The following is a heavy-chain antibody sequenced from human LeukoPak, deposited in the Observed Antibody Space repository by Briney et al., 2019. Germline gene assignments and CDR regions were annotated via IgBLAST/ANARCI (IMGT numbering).Heavy chain of an antibody. J-gene: IGHJ4*02. D-gene: IGHD2-2*01. V-gene: IGHV3-74*01. CDR3: ARGGSTSCLD. CDR2: INGDGSSS. CDR1: GFTFSSYW. Sequence: GGSLRLSCAASGFTFSSYWMHWVRQAPGKGLVWVSRINGDGSSSSHADSVKGRFTISRDNAKNTLYLQMNSLRAEDTAVYYCARGGSTSCLDWGQGTLVTVSS.